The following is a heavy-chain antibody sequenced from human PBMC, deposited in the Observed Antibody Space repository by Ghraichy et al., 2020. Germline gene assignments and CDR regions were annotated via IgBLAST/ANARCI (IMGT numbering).Heavy chain of an antibody. V-gene: IGHV3-43*01. Sequence: GSLRLSCAASGFTFDDYTMHWVRQAPGKGLEWVSLISWDGGSTYYADSVKGRFTISRDNSKNSLYLQMNSLRTEDTALYYCVKGSGSYYTRIEYFQHWGQGTLVTVSS. D-gene: IGHD1-26*01. CDR2: ISWDGGST. J-gene: IGHJ1*01. CDR1: GFTFDDYT. CDR3: VKGSGSYYTRIEYFQH.